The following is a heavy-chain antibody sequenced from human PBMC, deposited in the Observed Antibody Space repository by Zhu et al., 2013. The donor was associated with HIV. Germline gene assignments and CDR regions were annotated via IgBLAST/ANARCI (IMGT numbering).Heavy chain of an antibody. Sequence: EVQLVETGGGLIQPGGSLRLSCAASGFTVSSNYMSWVRQAPGKGLEWVSAISGSGGSTYYADSVKGRFTISRDNSKNTLYLQMNSLRAEDTAVYYCAKEADYGDYLGVDYWGQGTLVTVSS. J-gene: IGHJ4*02. CDR2: ISGSGGST. CDR3: AKEADYGDYLGVDY. D-gene: IGHD4-17*01. V-gene: IGHV3-23*04. CDR1: GFTVSSNY.